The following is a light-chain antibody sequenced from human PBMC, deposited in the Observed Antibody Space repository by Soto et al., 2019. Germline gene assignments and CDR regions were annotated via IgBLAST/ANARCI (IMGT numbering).Light chain of an antibody. J-gene: IGKJ2*01. Sequence: EVVLTQSPGTLSLSPGERATLSCRASQSVSNNYLAWYQQRPGQAPRLLIFGSSDRATGIPDRFSGSGSGTDFTLTISRLEPEDCAVYYCQQYGSSPPYTFGQGTKLEIQ. CDR1: QSVSNNY. CDR3: QQYGSSPPYT. CDR2: GSS. V-gene: IGKV3-20*01.